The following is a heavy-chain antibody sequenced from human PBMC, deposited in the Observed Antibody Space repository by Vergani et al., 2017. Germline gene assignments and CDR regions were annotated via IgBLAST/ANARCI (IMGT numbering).Heavy chain of an antibody. CDR3: ARGDYGILTGYRY. Sequence: QVQVVQSGAEVKKSGASVKVSCKTSGYTFSNYYMHWVRQAPGQGLEWMGIINPSGGHTNYAQKFQGRVTMTRDTYTSTVYMELSILRSEDTAIYYCARGDYGILTGYRYWGQGTLVTVSA. D-gene: IGHD3-9*01. CDR2: INPSGGHT. J-gene: IGHJ4*02. V-gene: IGHV1-46*03. CDR1: GYTFSNYY.